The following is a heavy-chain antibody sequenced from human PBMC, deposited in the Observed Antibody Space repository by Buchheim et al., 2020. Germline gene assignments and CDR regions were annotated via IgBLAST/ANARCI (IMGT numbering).Heavy chain of an antibody. J-gene: IGHJ4*02. CDR2: IYYSGST. CDR3: ARVRSVLLGFGY. V-gene: IGHV4-39*07. D-gene: IGHD7-27*01. Sequence: QLQLQESGPGLVKPSETLSLTCTVSGCSFISXSYYWGWFRQPPGKGLEWIGSIYYSGSTYYNPSLKSRXTISVDTYKNQFSLKLSSVTAADTAVYYCARVRSVLLGFGYWGQGTL. CDR1: GCSFISXSYY.